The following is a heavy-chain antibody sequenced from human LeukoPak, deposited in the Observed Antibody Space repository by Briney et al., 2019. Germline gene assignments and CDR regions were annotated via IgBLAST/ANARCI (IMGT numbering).Heavy chain of an antibody. D-gene: IGHD3-16*01. CDR2: IKQDGSVE. V-gene: IGHV3-7*01. CDR1: GFTFSRSW. Sequence: GGSLRLSCAGSGFTFSRSWMTWVRQAPGKGLERVASIKQDGSVEHYMDSVKGRFTISRDNAENSLYLQMNSLRAEDTAVYYCAKLLGDVTTFDYWGQGTLVTVSS. J-gene: IGHJ4*02. CDR3: AKLLGDVTTFDY.